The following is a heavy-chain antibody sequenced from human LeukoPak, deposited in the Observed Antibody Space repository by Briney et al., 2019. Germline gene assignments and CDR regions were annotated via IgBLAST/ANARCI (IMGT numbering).Heavy chain of an antibody. D-gene: IGHD3-9*01. J-gene: IGHJ4*02. CDR3: ARPDILTGYRHNFDY. CDR1: GYSISSGYY. V-gene: IGHV4-38-2*01. CDR2: IYHSGST. Sequence: SETLSLTCAVSGYSISSGYYWGWIRQPPGKGLEWIGSIYHSGSTHYNPSLKSRVTISVDTSKNQFSLKLSSVTAADTAVYYCARPDILTGYRHNFDYWGQGTLVTVSS.